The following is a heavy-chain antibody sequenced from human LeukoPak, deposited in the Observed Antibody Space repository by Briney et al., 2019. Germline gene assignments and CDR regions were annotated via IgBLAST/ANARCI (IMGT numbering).Heavy chain of an antibody. CDR1: GFTFDDYA. CDR3: ATFPPVVTPFDY. D-gene: IGHD4-23*01. CDR2: INWNSGSI. J-gene: IGHJ4*02. Sequence: GRSLRLSCAASGFTFDDYAMHWVRQAPGKGLEWVSGINWNSGSIGYADSVKGRFTISRDSAKNSLYLQMNSLRAEDTAVYYCATFPPVVTPFDYWGQGTLVTVSS. V-gene: IGHV3-9*01.